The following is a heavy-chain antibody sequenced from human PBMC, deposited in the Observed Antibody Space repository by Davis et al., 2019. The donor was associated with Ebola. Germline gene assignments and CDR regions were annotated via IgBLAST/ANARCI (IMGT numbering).Heavy chain of an antibody. CDR2: INHSGST. D-gene: IGHD3/OR15-3a*01. J-gene: IGHJ6*02. CDR3: ARDLWTYYYGMDV. V-gene: IGHV4-39*07. Sequence: SETLSLTCTVSGGSISSSSYYWSWIRQPPGKGLEWIGEINHSGSTNYNPSLKSRVTISVDTSKNQFSLKLSSVTAADTAVYYCARDLWTYYYGMDVWGQGTTVTVSS. CDR1: GGSISSSSYY.